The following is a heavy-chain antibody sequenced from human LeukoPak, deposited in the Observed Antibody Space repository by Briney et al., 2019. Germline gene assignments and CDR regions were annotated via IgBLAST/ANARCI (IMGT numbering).Heavy chain of an antibody. CDR3: ARRTGDYLYYFDY. CDR1: GFTFSTYW. V-gene: IGHV3-11*03. CDR2: ISTTSTYT. J-gene: IGHJ4*02. Sequence: GGSLRLSCAASGFTFSTYWMHWIRQAPGKGLEWISYISTTSTYTNYADSVKGRFTISRDNAKNSLYLQMNSLRAEDTAVYYCARRTGDYLYYFDYWGQGTRVSVSS. D-gene: IGHD2-8*02.